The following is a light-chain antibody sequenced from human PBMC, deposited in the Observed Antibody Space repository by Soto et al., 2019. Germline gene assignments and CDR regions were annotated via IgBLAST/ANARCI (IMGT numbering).Light chain of an antibody. Sequence: NFMLTQPHSLSESPGKTVTISCTRSSGSIASNYVQWYQQRPCSAPTTVIYEDNQRPSGVPDRFSGSIDSSSNSASLTISGLKTEDEADYYCQSYDSSNPYVVFGGGTTLTVL. V-gene: IGLV6-57*03. CDR1: SGSIASNY. CDR2: EDN. CDR3: QSYDSSNPYVV. J-gene: IGLJ2*01.